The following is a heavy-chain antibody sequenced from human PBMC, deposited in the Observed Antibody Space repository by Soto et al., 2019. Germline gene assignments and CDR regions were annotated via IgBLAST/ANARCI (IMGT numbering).Heavy chain of an antibody. D-gene: IGHD2-8*01. J-gene: IGHJ6*03. CDR1: VYTFTRYD. V-gene: IGHV1-8*01. Sequence: SVKVYCKTSVYTFTRYDINCGIQATGQGLEWMGWMNPNSGNTGYAQKFQGRVTMTRNTSISTAYMELSSLRSEDTAVYYCARGEDIVLMVYAILTNYYYYMDVWGKGTTVTVSS. CDR3: ARGEDIVLMVYAILTNYYYYMDV. CDR2: MNPNSGNT.